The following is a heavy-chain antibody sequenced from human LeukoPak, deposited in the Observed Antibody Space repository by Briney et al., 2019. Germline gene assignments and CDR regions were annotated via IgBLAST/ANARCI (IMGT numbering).Heavy chain of an antibody. Sequence: PGGSLRLSCAASGFTFSSFWMSWVSQAPGKGLQWVANIKQDGSEKYYVDSVKGRFTISRDNAKNSLYLQTNSLRAEDTAVYYCARVYYYDSSGYPIRPFDYWGQGTLVTVSS. CDR1: GFTFSSFW. J-gene: IGHJ4*02. V-gene: IGHV3-7*01. D-gene: IGHD3-22*01. CDR2: IKQDGSEK. CDR3: ARVYYYDSSGYPIRPFDY.